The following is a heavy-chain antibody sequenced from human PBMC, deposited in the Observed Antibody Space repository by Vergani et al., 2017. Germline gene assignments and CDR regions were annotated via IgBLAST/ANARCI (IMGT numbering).Heavy chain of an antibody. CDR2: ISWNSGSI. J-gene: IGHJ4*02. CDR1: GFTFDDYA. D-gene: IGHD5-12*01. Sequence: EVQLVESGGGLVQPGRSLRPSCAASGFTFDDYAMHWVRQAPGKGLEWVSGISWNSGSIGYADSVKGRFTISRDNAKNSLYLQMNSLRAEDMALYYCAKDMGGYDYGPLDYWSQGTLVTVSS. V-gene: IGHV3-9*03. CDR3: AKDMGGYDYGPLDY.